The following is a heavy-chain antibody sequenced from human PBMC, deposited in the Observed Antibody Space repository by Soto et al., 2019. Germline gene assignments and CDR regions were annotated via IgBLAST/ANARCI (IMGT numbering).Heavy chain of an antibody. CDR1: GGSISSCSYY. J-gene: IGHJ5*02. Sequence: PSETLSLTCTVSGGSISSCSYYWGWIRQPPGKGLEWIGYIYYSGSTYYNPSLKSRVTISVDTSKNQFSLKLSSVTAADTAVYYCARDHLVCSGGSCYSMYWFDLWGQGALVTVSS. CDR2: IYYSGST. CDR3: ARDHLVCSGGSCYSMYWFDL. D-gene: IGHD2-15*01. V-gene: IGHV4-30-4*08.